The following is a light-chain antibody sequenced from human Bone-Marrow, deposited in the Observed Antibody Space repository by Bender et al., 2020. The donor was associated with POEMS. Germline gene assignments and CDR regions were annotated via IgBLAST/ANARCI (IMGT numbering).Light chain of an antibody. V-gene: IGLV2-8*01. CDR2: EVT. Sequence: QSALTQPASVSGSPGQSITISCSGTITAGSYSLVSWYQQFPGKAPKLLIYEVTKRPSGVPDRFSGSKSGNTASLTVSGLQPDDEADYYCSSYGGSNNYVFGTGTKVTVL. J-gene: IGLJ1*01. CDR1: ITAGSYSL. CDR3: SSYGGSNNYV.